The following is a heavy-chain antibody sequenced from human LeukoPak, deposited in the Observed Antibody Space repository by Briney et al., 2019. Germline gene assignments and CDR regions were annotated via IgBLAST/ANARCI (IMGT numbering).Heavy chain of an antibody. V-gene: IGHV3-23*01. CDR2: ISVSGGST. J-gene: IGHJ6*02. CDR3: AKDFWSMVGYMDV. D-gene: IGHD3-3*01. CDR1: GFTFSNYA. Sequence: PGGSLRLSCEAAGFTFSNYAMSWVRQAPGKGLEWVSGISVSGGSTYYADSVKGRFTISRDSSKNTLYMQMNSLRAEDTAVYYCAKDFWSMVGYMDVWGQGTTVSVSS.